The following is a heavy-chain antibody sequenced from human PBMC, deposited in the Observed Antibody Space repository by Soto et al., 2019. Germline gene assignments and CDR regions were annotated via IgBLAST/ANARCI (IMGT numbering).Heavy chain of an antibody. Sequence: QVQLQQSGPGLVKPSQTPSLTCVGSGDTVSSNSVAWNWVRQSPSRGLEWLGRTYYRSRWYSDYAVSVRSRIDINADTSKNQVSLQLNSVTPEDTAVYYCARSEEDSDYYYYGMDVWGQGTTVTVSS. D-gene: IGHD2-15*01. J-gene: IGHJ6*02. CDR3: ARSEEDSDYYYYGMDV. CDR1: GDTVSSNSVA. V-gene: IGHV6-1*01. CDR2: TYYRSRWYS.